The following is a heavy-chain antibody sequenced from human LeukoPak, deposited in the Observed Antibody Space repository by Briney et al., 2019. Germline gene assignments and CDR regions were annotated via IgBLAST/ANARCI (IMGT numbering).Heavy chain of an antibody. V-gene: IGHV3-21*01. CDR3: ARGPVHSSGWGLLAPY. D-gene: IGHD6-19*01. CDR1: GFTFSDYF. CDR2: ISGSSRHI. Sequence: GGSLRLSCAASGFTFSDYFMNWVRQAPGKGLEYVSSISGSSRHIYYADSVKGRFTISRDNSKNTLYLQMNSLRAEDTAVYYCARGPVHSSGWGLLAPYWGQGTLVTVSS. J-gene: IGHJ4*02.